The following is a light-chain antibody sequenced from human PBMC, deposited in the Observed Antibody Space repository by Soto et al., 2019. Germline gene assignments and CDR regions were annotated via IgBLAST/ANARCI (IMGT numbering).Light chain of an antibody. CDR2: DAS. CDR1: QSVSSY. J-gene: IGKJ3*01. V-gene: IGKV3-11*01. Sequence: EIVLTQSPATLSLSPGERATLSCRASQSVSSYLAWYQQKPDQAPRLLIYDASNRATGIPARFSGSGSGTDFTLTISSLEPEDFAVYYCQQRSNWPPATFGPGTKVDIK. CDR3: QQRSNWPPAT.